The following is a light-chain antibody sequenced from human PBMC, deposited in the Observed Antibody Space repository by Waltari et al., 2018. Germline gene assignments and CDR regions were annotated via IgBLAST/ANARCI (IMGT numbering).Light chain of an antibody. CDR3: QQYDSTPRT. Sequence: DIVLTPSTDSLAVSLGERATMHCTAGQSVLFSYNNKNYLALYQQNPGKPPKLLFYWYCTRESGVLDRFSGSGSGTDFTLTISSLQAEDVAVYHCQQYDSTPRTFGQGTKVEVK. CDR1: QSVLFSYNNKNY. J-gene: IGKJ1*01. V-gene: IGKV4-1*01. CDR2: WYC.